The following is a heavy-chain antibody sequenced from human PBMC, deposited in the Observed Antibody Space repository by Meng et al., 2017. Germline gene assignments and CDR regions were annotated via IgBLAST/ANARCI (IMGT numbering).Heavy chain of an antibody. CDR1: GFTFSSYG. CDR3: ARAEYYYDSSDY. Sequence: VQLVESGGGGVQPGRALILSCAASGFTFSSYGMHWVRQAPGKGLEWVAVIWYDGSNKYYADSVKGRFTISRDNSKNTLYLQMNSLRAEDTAVYYCARAEYYYDSSDYWGQGTLVTVSS. V-gene: IGHV3-33*01. J-gene: IGHJ4*02. CDR2: IWYDGSNK. D-gene: IGHD3-22*01.